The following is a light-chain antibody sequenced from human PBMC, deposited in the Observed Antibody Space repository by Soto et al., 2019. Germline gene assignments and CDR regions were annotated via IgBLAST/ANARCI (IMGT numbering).Light chain of an antibody. CDR3: SSYTSSSTQV. CDR2: DVS. V-gene: IGLV2-14*03. J-gene: IGLJ1*01. CDR1: SSDVGGYNF. Sequence: QSALTQPASVSGSPGQSITISCTGTSSDVGGYNFVSWYQQHPGKVPKLMIYDVSSRPSGVSDRFSGSKSGNTASLTISGLQAEDEGDYYCSSYTSSSTQVFGSGTKLTVL.